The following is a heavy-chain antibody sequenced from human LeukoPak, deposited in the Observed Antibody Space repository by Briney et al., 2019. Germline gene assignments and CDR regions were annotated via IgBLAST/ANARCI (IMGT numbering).Heavy chain of an antibody. CDR3: TRRIAAAGTTGWFDP. CDR2: IYPGDSDT. V-gene: IGHV5-51*01. J-gene: IGHJ5*02. D-gene: IGHD6-13*01. CDR1: GYSFTSYW. Sequence: GESLKISCKGSGYSFTSYWIGWVRQLPGKGLEWRGIIYPGDSDTRYSPSFQGQVTISADKSISTAYLQWSSLKASDTAMYYCTRRIAAAGTTGWFDPWGQGTLVTVSS.